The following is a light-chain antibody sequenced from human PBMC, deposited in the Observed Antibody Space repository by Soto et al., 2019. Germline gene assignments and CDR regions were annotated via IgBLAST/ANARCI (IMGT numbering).Light chain of an antibody. CDR3: QQYGSSPIT. V-gene: IGKV3-20*01. CDR1: QSVSSIY. Sequence: IGLPQSPGPLSLSPGERATLSCRASQSVSSIYLAWYQQKPGQAPSLLIYATSSRATGIPDRFSGSGSGTDFSLTISRLEPEDFAVYYCQQYGSSPITFGQGTRLDIK. J-gene: IGKJ5*01. CDR2: ATS.